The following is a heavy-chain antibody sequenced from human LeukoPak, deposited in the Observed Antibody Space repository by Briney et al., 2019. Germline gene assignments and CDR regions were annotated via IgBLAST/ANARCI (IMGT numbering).Heavy chain of an antibody. CDR1: GGSISSGSYY. CDR2: IYTSGST. D-gene: IGHD3-22*01. CDR3: AREVKGYYDSSGSENFDY. Sequence: SQTLSLTCTVSGGSISSGSYYWSWIRQPAGKGLEWIGRIYTSGSTNYNPSLKSRAPISGDTTKNQFSLKLSSVAAADTAVYYSAREVKGYYDSSGSENFDYWGQGTLVTVSS. J-gene: IGHJ4*02. V-gene: IGHV4-61*02.